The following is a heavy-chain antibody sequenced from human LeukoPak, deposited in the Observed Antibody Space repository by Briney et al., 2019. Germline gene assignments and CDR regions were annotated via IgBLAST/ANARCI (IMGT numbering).Heavy chain of an antibody. J-gene: IGHJ4*02. D-gene: IGHD2-2*01. CDR2: INHSGST. Sequence: SETLSLTCAVYGGSFSGYYWSWIRPPPGKGLEWIGEINHSGSTNYNPSLKSRVTISVDTSKNQFSLKLSSVTAADTAVYYCASLTYCSSTSCYPPRDYWGQGTLVTVSS. CDR1: GGSFSGYY. V-gene: IGHV4-34*01. CDR3: ASLTYCSSTSCYPPRDY.